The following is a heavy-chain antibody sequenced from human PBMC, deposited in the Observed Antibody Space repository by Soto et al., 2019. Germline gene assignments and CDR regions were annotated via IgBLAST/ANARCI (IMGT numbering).Heavy chain of an antibody. V-gene: IGHV3-23*01. D-gene: IGHD2-21*02. Sequence: GGSLRLSCAASGFTFSGYAMNWVRQAPGKGLEWVSAISGSGGSTYYVDSVKGRFTISRDNSRNTLYLQMNSLRAEDTAVYYCAKDPEVVVTAPDYWGQGTLVTVSS. CDR1: GFTFSGYA. CDR2: ISGSGGST. J-gene: IGHJ4*02. CDR3: AKDPEVVVTAPDY.